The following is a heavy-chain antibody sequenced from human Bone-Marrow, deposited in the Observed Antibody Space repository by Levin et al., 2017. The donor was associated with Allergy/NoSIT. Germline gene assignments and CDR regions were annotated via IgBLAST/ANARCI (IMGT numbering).Heavy chain of an antibody. CDR2: INHSGST. D-gene: IGHD3-3*01. CDR3: ARVRRPHPPLITIFGVVNTYYFDY. Sequence: GSLRLSCAVYGGSFSGYYWSWIRQPPGKGLEWIGEINHSGSTNYNPSLKSRVTISVDTSKNQFSLKLSSVTAADTAVYYCARVRRPHPPLITIFGVVNTYYFDYWGQGTLVTVSS. CDR1: GGSFSGYY. J-gene: IGHJ4*02. V-gene: IGHV4-34*01.